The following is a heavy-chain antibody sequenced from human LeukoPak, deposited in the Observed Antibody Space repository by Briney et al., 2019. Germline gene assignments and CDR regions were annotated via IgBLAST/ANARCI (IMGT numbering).Heavy chain of an antibody. Sequence: GGSLRLSCAASGFTFSSYAMHWVRQAPGKGLEWVAVISYDGSNKYYADSLKGRFTISRDNAKNSLYLQMNSLRPEDTALYYCARGPLSSSSGAPFDYWGQGTQVTVSS. CDR1: GFTFSSYA. V-gene: IGHV3-30-3*01. J-gene: IGHJ4*02. CDR2: ISYDGSNK. CDR3: ARGPLSSSSGAPFDY. D-gene: IGHD6-6*01.